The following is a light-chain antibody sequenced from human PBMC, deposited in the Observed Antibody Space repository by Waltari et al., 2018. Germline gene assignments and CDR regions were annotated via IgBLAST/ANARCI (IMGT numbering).Light chain of an antibody. CDR2: GAS. CDR3: QQSYSTPLFT. V-gene: IGKV3-15*01. J-gene: IGKJ3*01. CDR1: QSVSNN. Sequence: ERVMTQSPATLSVSPGERATLSCRASQSVSNNLAWYQQKPGQAPRLLIYGASTRATDIPARFSGSGSGTEFTLTISSLQSEDFAVYYCQQSYSTPLFTFGPGTKVDIK.